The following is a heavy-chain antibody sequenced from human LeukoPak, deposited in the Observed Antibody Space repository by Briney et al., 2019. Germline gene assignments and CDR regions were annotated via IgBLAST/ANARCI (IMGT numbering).Heavy chain of an antibody. CDR2: ISGSGGST. CDR1: GFTFTDYT. V-gene: IGHV3-23*01. Sequence: GGSLRLSCAASGFTFTDYTMHWVRQAPGKGLEWVSAISGSGGSTYYADSVKGRFTISRDNSKNTLYLQMNSLRAEDTAVYYCAKDATTVVTAGAFDIWGQGTMVTVSS. D-gene: IGHD4-23*01. CDR3: AKDATTVVTAGAFDI. J-gene: IGHJ3*02.